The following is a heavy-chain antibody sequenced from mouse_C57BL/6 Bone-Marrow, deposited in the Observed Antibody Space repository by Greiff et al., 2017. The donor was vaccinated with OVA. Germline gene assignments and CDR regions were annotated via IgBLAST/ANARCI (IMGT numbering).Heavy chain of an antibody. CDR2: INPYNGGT. CDR3: ARSPTYAIDY. CDR1: GYTFTDYY. D-gene: IGHD6-5*01. Sequence: EVKLVESGPVLVKPGASVKMSCKASGYTFTDYYMNWVKQSHGKSLEWIGVINPYNGGTSYNQKFKGKATLTVDKSSSTAYMELNSLTSEDSAVYYCARSPTYAIDYWGQGTTLTVSS. V-gene: IGHV1-19*01. J-gene: IGHJ2*01.